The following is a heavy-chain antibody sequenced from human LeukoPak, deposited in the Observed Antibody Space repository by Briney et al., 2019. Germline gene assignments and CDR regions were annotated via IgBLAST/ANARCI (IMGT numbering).Heavy chain of an antibody. CDR1: GFTFSSYA. Sequence: PGRSLRLSCAASGFTFSSYAMHWVRQAPGKGLEWVAVISYDGSNKYYADSVKGRFTISRDNSKNTLYLQMNSLRAEDTAVYYCAKQSYQQLVLFDYWGQGTLVTVSS. V-gene: IGHV3-30-3*02. CDR2: ISYDGSNK. CDR3: AKQSYQQLVLFDY. J-gene: IGHJ4*02. D-gene: IGHD6-13*01.